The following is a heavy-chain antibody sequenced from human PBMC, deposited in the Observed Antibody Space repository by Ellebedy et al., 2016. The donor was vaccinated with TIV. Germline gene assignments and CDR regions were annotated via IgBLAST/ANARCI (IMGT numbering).Heavy chain of an antibody. Sequence: GGSLRLSCAASGFTFSSYWMHWVRQAPGKGLVWVSRINSDGSSTSYADSVKGRFTISRDNAKSTLYLQMNSLRAEDTAVYYCARGSIAVAGSFDYWGQGTLVTVSS. CDR1: GFTFSSYW. D-gene: IGHD6-19*01. V-gene: IGHV3-74*01. CDR2: INSDGSST. CDR3: ARGSIAVAGSFDY. J-gene: IGHJ4*02.